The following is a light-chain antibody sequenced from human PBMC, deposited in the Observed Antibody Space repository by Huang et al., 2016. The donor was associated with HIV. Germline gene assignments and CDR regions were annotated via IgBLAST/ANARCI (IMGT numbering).Light chain of an antibody. J-gene: IGKJ2*01. CDR2: GAS. CDR1: QSVSSN. CDR3: QQYANWPPAFT. Sequence: EIVMTQSPASLSVSPGERVTLSCRASQSVSSNLAWYQKKPGQAPRLLIYGASTRATGIRARFRGSWSGTEFTLTISSLQSEDFAVYYCQQYANWPPAFTFGQGTKLEMK. V-gene: IGKV3-15*01.